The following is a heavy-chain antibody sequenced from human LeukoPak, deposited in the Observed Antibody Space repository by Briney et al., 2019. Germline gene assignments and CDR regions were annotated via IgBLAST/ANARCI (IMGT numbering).Heavy chain of an antibody. CDR1: GGSFSGYY. CDR3: ASLSFWSGYHDAFDI. Sequence: NPSETLSLTCAVYGGSFSGYYWSWIRQPPGKGLEWIGEINHSGSTNYNPSHKSRVTISVDTSKNQFSLKLSSVTAADTAVYYCASLSFWSGYHDAFDIWGQGTMVTVSS. CDR2: INHSGST. V-gene: IGHV4-34*01. D-gene: IGHD3-3*01. J-gene: IGHJ3*02.